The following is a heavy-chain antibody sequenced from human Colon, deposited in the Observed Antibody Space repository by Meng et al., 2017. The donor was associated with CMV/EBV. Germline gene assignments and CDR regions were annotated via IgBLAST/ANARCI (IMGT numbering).Heavy chain of an antibody. CDR1: GFTFSDFW. J-gene: IGHJ4*02. D-gene: IGHD5-12*01. Sequence: GESLKISCAASGFTFSDFWMSWVRQLPGKGLEWMTFIRYDGNKKYSVDSVKGRFTISRDNSKSTLHLQMSNLRPGDTALYYCVKGRGYNGYAADVWGQGTLVTVSS. CDR2: IRYDGNKK. CDR3: VKGRGYNGYAADV. V-gene: IGHV3-30*02.